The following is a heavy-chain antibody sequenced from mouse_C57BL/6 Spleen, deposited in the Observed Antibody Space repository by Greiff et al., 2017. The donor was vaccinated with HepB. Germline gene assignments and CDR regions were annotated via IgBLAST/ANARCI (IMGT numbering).Heavy chain of an antibody. Sequence: QVQLQQPGAELVRPGTSVKLSCKASGYTFTSYWMHWVKQRPGQGLEWIGVIDPSDSYTNYNQKFKGKATLTVDTSSSTAYMQLSSLTSEDSAVYYCARGHYGSSYWFAYWGQGTLVTVSA. CDR1: GYTFTSYW. J-gene: IGHJ3*01. CDR2: IDPSDSYT. D-gene: IGHD1-1*01. V-gene: IGHV1-59*01. CDR3: ARGHYGSSYWFAY.